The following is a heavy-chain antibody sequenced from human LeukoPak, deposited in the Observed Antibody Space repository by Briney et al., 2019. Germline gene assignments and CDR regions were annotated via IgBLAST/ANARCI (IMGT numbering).Heavy chain of an antibody. D-gene: IGHD5-12*01. CDR1: VPSISIYY. Sequence: AETLSLTCSVSVPSISIYYWSWIRQPPGKGREWGGYIYYSGNTNFNSSLKSRRTISVDTSKNQFSLKLSSVTAADPAVYFLASVSGYDYYYVDYWGQGSLVTVSS. CDR3: ASVSGYDYYYVDY. CDR2: IYYSGNT. J-gene: IGHJ4*02. V-gene: IGHV4-59*01.